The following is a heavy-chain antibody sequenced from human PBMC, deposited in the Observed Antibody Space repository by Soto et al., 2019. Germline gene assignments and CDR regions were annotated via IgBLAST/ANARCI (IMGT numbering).Heavy chain of an antibody. CDR2: IYSGGST. J-gene: IGHJ4*02. CDR3: ARDSSGWYGGGFDY. V-gene: IGHV3-53*01. CDR1: GFTVSSNY. Sequence: GGSLRLSCAASGFTVSSNYMSGVRQAPGKGLEWVSVIYSGGSTYYADSVKGRFTISRDNSKNTLYLQMNSLRAEDTAVYYCARDSSGWYGGGFDYWGQGTLVTVSS. D-gene: IGHD6-19*01.